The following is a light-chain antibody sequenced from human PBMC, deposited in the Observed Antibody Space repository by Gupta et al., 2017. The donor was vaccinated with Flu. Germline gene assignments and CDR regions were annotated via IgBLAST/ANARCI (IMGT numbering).Light chain of an antibody. CDR2: AAS. CDR3: HQYVTSPNT. V-gene: IGKV3-20*01. CDR1: QSVISSQ. J-gene: IGKJ2*01. Sequence: GTLSLSLGERGTLSCRASQSVISSQLAWYQQKPGQAPRLLIYAASSRATGIPDTFSGSGSGTDFALTISRLEPEDFAVYYCHQYVTSPNTFGQGTKLEIK.